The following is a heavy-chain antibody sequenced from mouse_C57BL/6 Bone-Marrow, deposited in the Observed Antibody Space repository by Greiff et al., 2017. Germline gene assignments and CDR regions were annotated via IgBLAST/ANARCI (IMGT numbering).Heavy chain of an antibody. V-gene: IGHV1-55*01. D-gene: IGHD2-4*01. CDR2: IYPGSGST. J-gene: IGHJ2*01. CDR3: ARVRLRRKDY. Sequence: VKLMESGAELVKPGASVKMSCKASGYTFTSYWITWVKQRPGQGLEWIGDIYPGSGSTNYNEKFKSKATLTVDKSSSTVYMQRSSLESEDSAVYYCARVRLRRKDYWGQGTTLTVSS. CDR1: GYTFTSYW.